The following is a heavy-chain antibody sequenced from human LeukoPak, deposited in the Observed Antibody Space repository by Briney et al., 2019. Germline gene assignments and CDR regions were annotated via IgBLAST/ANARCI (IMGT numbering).Heavy chain of an antibody. D-gene: IGHD3-9*01. CDR3: ARQLLRYFDWLLSPEGTFDP. CDR2: IYYSGST. Sequence: SETLSLTCTVSGGSISSSSYYWGWIRQPPGKGLEWIGSIYYSGSTYYNPSLKSRVTISVDTSKNQFSLKLSSVTAADTAVYYCARQLLRYFDWLLSPEGTFDPWGQGTLVTVSS. J-gene: IGHJ5*02. V-gene: IGHV4-39*07. CDR1: GGSISSSSYY.